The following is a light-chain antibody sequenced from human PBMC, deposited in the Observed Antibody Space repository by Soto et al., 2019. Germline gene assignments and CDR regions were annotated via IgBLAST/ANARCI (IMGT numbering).Light chain of an antibody. CDR3: CSSGGSPTYV. CDR2: EVN. Sequence: QSVLTQPASVSGSPGQSITISCTGTSSNVGSYKLFSWYQQHPGKAPKLMIFEVNKRPSGVSNRFSGSKSGNTASLTISGLKVEDEADYYCCSSGGSPTYVFGTGTKLTVL. V-gene: IGLV2-23*02. CDR1: SSNVGSYKL. J-gene: IGLJ1*01.